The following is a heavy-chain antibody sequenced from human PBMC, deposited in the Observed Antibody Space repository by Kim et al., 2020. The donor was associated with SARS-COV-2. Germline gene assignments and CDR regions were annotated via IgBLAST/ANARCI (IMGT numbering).Heavy chain of an antibody. CDR3: ASLFGMDF. D-gene: IGHD3-16*01. CDR1: GLTVSSNH. CDR2: IYSGGST. V-gene: IGHV3-66*01. J-gene: IGHJ6*02. Sequence: GGSLRLSCAASGLTVSSNHMSWVRQTPGKGLEWVSVIYSGGSTDYGDYVKGRFTIPRDDSKNTLYLQMNSLRAEDTAVYYCASLFGMDFWGQGTTVTVSS.